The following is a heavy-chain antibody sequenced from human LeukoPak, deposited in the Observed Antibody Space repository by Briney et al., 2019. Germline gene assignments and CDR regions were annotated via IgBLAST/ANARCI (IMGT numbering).Heavy chain of an antibody. V-gene: IGHV3-30*04. CDR2: ISYDGSNK. CDR1: GFTFSSYA. D-gene: IGHD7-27*01. J-gene: IGHJ4*02. CDR3: AIDPNWGIHY. Sequence: GGSLRLSCAASGFTFSSYAMHWVRQAPGKGLEWVAVISYDGSNKYYADSVKGRFTISRDNSKNKLYLQMNSLRVEDTAIYYCAIDPNWGIHYWGQGVLVTVSS.